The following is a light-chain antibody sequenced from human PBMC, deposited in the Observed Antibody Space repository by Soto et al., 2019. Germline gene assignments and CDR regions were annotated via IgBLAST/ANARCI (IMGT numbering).Light chain of an antibody. CDR3: QSYDSSLSVV. J-gene: IGLJ2*01. CDR1: SSNVGNNY. CDR2: SNN. V-gene: IGLV1-47*02. Sequence: QSVLTQPPSASGTPGQRVTVSCSGSSSNVGNNYVHWYQQVPGTAPKLLIYSNNQRPSGVPDRFSGSKSGTSASLAISGLQAEDEADYYCQSYDSSLSVVFGGGTKLTVL.